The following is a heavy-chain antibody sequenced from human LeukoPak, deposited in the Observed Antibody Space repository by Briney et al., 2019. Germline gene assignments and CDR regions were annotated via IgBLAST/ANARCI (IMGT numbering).Heavy chain of an antibody. CDR2: ISSSSTYT. J-gene: IGHJ4*02. Sequence: GGSLRLSCAASGFTFSSYGMNWVRQAPGKGLEWVSSISSSSTYTYYADSVQGRFTISRDNAKNSLYLQMNSLRAEDTAVYYCARGQYSSSWSNPDYWGQGTLATVSS. D-gene: IGHD6-13*01. CDR1: GFTFSSYG. V-gene: IGHV3-21*01. CDR3: ARGQYSSSWSNPDY.